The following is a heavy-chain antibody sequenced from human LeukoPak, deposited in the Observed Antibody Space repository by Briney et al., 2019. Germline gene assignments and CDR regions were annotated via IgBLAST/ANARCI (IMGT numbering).Heavy chain of an antibody. CDR3: ARGSQQLVDSADY. CDR1: GFTFSSYA. Sequence: GRSLRLSCAASGFTFSSYAMHWVRQAPGKGLEWVAVISYDGSNKYYADSVKGRFTTSRDNSKNTLYLQMNSLRAEDTAVYYCARGSQQLVDSADYWGQGTLVTVSS. CDR2: ISYDGSNK. V-gene: IGHV3-30*04. D-gene: IGHD6-13*01. J-gene: IGHJ4*02.